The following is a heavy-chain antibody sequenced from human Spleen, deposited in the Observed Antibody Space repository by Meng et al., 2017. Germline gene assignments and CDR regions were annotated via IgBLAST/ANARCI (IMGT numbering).Heavy chain of an antibody. V-gene: IGHV3-33*01. D-gene: IGHD3-9*01. Sequence: GESLKISCAASGFTFSSFGMHWVRQAPGKGLEWVAVIWYDGSNKYYADSVKGRFTISRDNSKNTVSLQMNSLRAEDTAVYFCARDTDWHNFDSWGQGTLVTVSS. CDR2: IWYDGSNK. CDR1: GFTFSSFG. J-gene: IGHJ4*02. CDR3: ARDTDWHNFDS.